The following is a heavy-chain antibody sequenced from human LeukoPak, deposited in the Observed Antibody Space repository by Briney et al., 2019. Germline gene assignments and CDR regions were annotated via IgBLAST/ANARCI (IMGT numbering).Heavy chain of an antibody. CDR2: ISNSGST. Sequence: SETLSLTCTVSGGSITTYYWTWIRQPPGKGLEWIGYISNSGSTNYSPSLKGRVTMSLDTSKNQFSLKLNSVTAADTAVYYCARQGGYFDYWGQGTLLTVSS. CDR1: GGSITTYY. V-gene: IGHV4-59*08. CDR3: ARQGGYFDY. J-gene: IGHJ4*02.